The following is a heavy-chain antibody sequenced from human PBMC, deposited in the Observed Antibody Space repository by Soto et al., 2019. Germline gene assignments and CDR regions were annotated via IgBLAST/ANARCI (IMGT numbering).Heavy chain of an antibody. CDR2: IIPIFGTA. Sequence: QVQLVQSGAEVKKPGSSVKVSCKASGGTFSSYAISWVRQAPGQGLEWMGGIIPIFGTANYAQKFQGRVTITADESTSTAYMELSSLRSEDTAVYYCARDSPRRITMIAQAFDIWGQGTMVTCSS. CDR1: GGTFSSYA. D-gene: IGHD3-22*01. V-gene: IGHV1-69*01. J-gene: IGHJ3*02. CDR3: ARDSPRRITMIAQAFDI.